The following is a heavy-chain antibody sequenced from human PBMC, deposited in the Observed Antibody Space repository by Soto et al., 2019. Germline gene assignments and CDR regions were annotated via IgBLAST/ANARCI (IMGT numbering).Heavy chain of an antibody. J-gene: IGHJ5*02. V-gene: IGHV1-69*12. CDR1: GGTFSSYA. Sequence: QVQLVQSGAEVKKPGSSVKVSCKASGGTFSSYAISWVRQAPGQGLEWMGGIIPIFGTANYAQKFQGRVTITADDSTSTAYRELSSLRSEDTAVYYCARSRGDIVVVVAATEDNWFAPWGQGTLVTVSS. CDR2: IIPIFGTA. D-gene: IGHD2-15*01. CDR3: ARSRGDIVVVVAATEDNWFAP.